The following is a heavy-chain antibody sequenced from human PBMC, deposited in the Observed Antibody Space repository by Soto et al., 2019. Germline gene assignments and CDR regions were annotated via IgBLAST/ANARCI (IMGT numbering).Heavy chain of an antibody. D-gene: IGHD3-10*01. CDR3: ARDRRFVGTNYYYYYGMDV. V-gene: IGHV1-69*06. J-gene: IGHJ6*02. CDR2: IIPIFGTV. CDR1: GGTFSSYA. Sequence: QVQLVQSGAEVKKPGSSVKVSCKASGGTFSSYAISWVRQAPGQGLEWMGGIIPIFGTVNYAQKFQGRVTITADKSTSTADMELSSLRSEDTAVYYCARDRRFVGTNYYYYYGMDVWGQGTTVTVSS.